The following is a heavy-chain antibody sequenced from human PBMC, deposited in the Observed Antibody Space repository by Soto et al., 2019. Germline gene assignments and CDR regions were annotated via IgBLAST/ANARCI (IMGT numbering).Heavy chain of an antibody. D-gene: IGHD2-8*01. CDR1: GYSLTSYL. CDR3: ARHEQEYCNNVLCPEYGMDV. V-gene: IGHV5-10-1*01. CDR2: IDPSDSYT. Sequence: PGEALKISCKGSGYSLTSYLISWVRQMPGKGLEGMGRIDPSDSYTNDSPSFQGHVTISADKSISTAYLQVSSLEASDTAMYYCARHEQEYCNNVLCPEYGMDVWGQGTTVTVSS. J-gene: IGHJ6*02.